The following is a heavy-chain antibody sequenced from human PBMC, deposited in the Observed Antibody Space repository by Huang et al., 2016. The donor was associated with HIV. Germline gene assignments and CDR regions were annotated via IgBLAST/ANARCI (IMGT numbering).Heavy chain of an antibody. CDR2: ISGYNGKT. D-gene: IGHD3-22*01. CDR3: ARERYYYDRSGYYTPVEYFHH. V-gene: IGHV1-18*01. Sequence: QVQLVQSGAEVKKPGASVKVSCKASGYTFTNYAINWVRQAPGQSLEWMGWISGYNGKTNYAQEVQGRVTMTNDTSTSTAYMELRSLISDDTAVYYCARERYYYDRSGYYTPVEYFHHWGQGTLVTVSS. J-gene: IGHJ1*01. CDR1: GYTFTNYA.